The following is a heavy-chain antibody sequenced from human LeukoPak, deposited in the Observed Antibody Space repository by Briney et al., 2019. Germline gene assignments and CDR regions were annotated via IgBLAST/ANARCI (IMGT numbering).Heavy chain of an antibody. V-gene: IGHV3-72*01. Sequence: GGSLRLSCAVSGFTFSDHYMDWVRQAPGKGLEWVGRTRNKTKSYSTEYAASVKGRFTISRDDSTNSLYLQMNSLKTEDTAVYYCGRGLADWGQGTLVTVSS. CDR1: GFTFSDHY. CDR2: TRNKTKSYST. J-gene: IGHJ4*02. CDR3: GRGLAD.